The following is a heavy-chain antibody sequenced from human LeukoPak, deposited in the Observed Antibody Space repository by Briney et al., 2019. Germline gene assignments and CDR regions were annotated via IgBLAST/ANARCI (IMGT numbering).Heavy chain of an antibody. D-gene: IGHD2-15*01. V-gene: IGHV4-61*01. CDR3: ARALGYFSGGSCTRGYNWFDP. CDR2: IYYSGST. Sequence: SETLSLTCTVSGGSVSSGSYYWSWIRQPPGKGLEWIGYIYYSGSTNYNPSLKSRVTISVDTSKNQFSLKLSSVTAADTAVYYCARALGYFSGGSCTRGYNWFDPWGQGTLVTVPS. CDR1: GGSVSSGSYY. J-gene: IGHJ5*02.